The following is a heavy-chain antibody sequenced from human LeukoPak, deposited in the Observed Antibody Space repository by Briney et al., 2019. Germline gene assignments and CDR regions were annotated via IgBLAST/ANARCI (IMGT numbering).Heavy chain of an antibody. V-gene: IGHV5-51*03. CDR1: GYSFTSYW. CDR2: IYPGDSDT. Sequence: KPGESLKLSCKGSGYSFTSYWIGWVRQMPGKGLEWMGIIYPGDSDTRYSPSFQGQVTISADKSISTAYLQWSSLKASDTATYYCARFELYYYSSGSYPPPDYWGQGTLVTVSS. J-gene: IGHJ4*02. CDR3: ARFELYYYSSGSYPPPDY. D-gene: IGHD3-10*01.